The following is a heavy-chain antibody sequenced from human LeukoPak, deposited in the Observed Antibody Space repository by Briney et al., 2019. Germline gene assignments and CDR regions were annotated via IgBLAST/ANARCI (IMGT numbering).Heavy chain of an antibody. D-gene: IGHD6-13*01. CDR2: ISWDGGST. CDR1: EFSVGSNY. J-gene: IGHJ4*02. Sequence: QSGGSLRLSCAASEFSVGSNYMTWVRQAPGKGLEGVSLISWDGGSTYYADSVKGRFTISRDNSKNSLYLQMNSLRAEDTALYYCAKGTSSWHEFDYWGQGTLVTVSS. CDR3: AKGTSSWHEFDY. V-gene: IGHV3-43D*03.